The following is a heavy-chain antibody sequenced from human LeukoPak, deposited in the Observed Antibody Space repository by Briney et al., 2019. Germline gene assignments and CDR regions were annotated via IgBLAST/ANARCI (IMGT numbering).Heavy chain of an antibody. V-gene: IGHV4-4*02. D-gene: IGHD3-3*01. J-gene: IGHJ4*02. CDR2: VHLDGRT. Sequence: SETLSLTCGVSGGSVINTNWWTWVRQPPGKGLEWIGEVHLDGRTNYNPSLESRLTMSVDVSENQVSLKLTSVTAADTAVYYCAREGGFYRPLDYSGQGTLITVSS. CDR1: GGSVINTNW. CDR3: AREGGFYRPLDY.